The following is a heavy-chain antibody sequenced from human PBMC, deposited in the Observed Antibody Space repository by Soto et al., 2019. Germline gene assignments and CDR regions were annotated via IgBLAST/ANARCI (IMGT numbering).Heavy chain of an antibody. J-gene: IGHJ6*02. CDR2: IYCYYDK. CDR3: ARIEAAAGTRYYYDMDV. CDR1: GLSLRTLGLC. D-gene: IGHD6-13*01. V-gene: IGHV2-70*01. Sequence: SGPTRQYPTWTLGLKCPFSGLSLRTLGLCVSWIRQPPGNALDWLALIYCYYDKYYITYLKTMLTISKDTSKKQVVLTMTNMGPVDTATYYCARIEAAAGTRYYYDMDVRGQGTRVTVTS.